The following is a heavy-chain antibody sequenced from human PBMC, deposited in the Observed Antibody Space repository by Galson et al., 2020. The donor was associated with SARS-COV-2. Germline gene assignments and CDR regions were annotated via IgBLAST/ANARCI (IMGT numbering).Heavy chain of an antibody. CDR2: ISAYNGNT. Sequence: ASVKVSCKASGYTFTSYGISWVRQAPGQGLEWMGWISAYNGNTNYAQKLQGRVTMTTDTSTSTAYMELRSLRSDDTAVYYCARDFPVLRYFLTGDGGWGRDNWFDPWGQGTLVTVSS. J-gene: IGHJ5*02. CDR3: ARDFPVLRYFLTGDGGWGRDNWFDP. V-gene: IGHV1-18*01. CDR1: GYTFTSYG. D-gene: IGHD3-9*01.